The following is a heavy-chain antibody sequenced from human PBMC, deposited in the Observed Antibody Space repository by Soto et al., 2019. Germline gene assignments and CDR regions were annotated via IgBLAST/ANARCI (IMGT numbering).Heavy chain of an antibody. CDR3: ARGSYYDSSGYVY. J-gene: IGHJ4*02. CDR2: IYYSGST. V-gene: IGHV4-61*01. Sequence: SETLSLTCTVSGGSVNINNYYWSWIRQPPGKQLEWIGYIYYSGSTNYNPSLKSRVTISIDTSKNQFSLKLSSVTAADTAIYYCARGSYYDSSGYVYWGQGTLVTVSS. D-gene: IGHD3-22*01. CDR1: GGSVNINNYY.